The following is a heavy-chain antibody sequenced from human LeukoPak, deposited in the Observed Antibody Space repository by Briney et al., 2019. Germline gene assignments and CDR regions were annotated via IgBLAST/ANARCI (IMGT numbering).Heavy chain of an antibody. D-gene: IGHD3-3*01. Sequence: GGSLRLSCAASGFTFSSYWMSWVRQAPGKGLEWVANIKQDGSEKYYVDSVKGRFTISRDNAKNSLYLQMNSLRAEDTAVYYCARERSFSSYYDFWSGSYNWFDPWGQGTPVTVSS. CDR3: ARERSFSSYYDFWSGSYNWFDP. CDR1: GFTFSSYW. CDR2: IKQDGSEK. J-gene: IGHJ5*02. V-gene: IGHV3-7*01.